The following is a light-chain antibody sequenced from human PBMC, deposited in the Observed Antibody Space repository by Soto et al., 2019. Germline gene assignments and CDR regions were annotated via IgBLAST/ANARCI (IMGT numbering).Light chain of an antibody. Sequence: ETVLTQSPATLSLSPGERATLSCRASESVDIYLAWYQQKPGQPPRLLIYDASNRATGVPSRFSGSGSGTDFTLTISNLEPEDFAVYYCQQRRNWPPITFGQGTRLEIK. CDR2: DAS. CDR3: QQRRNWPPIT. J-gene: IGKJ5*01. V-gene: IGKV3-11*01. CDR1: ESVDIY.